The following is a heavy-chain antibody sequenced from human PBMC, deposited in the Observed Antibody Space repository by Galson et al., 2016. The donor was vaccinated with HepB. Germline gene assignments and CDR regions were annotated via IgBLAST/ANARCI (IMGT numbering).Heavy chain of an antibody. J-gene: IGHJ4*02. D-gene: IGHD6-19*01. CDR3: VKGPGMAVAKYYFDY. CDR2: ISWNSGNI. V-gene: IGHV3-9*01. Sequence: SLRLSCAASGFNFDDSAMHWVRQAPGKGLEWVSSISWNSGNIGYADSVKGRFTLSRDNAKDSLYLQMNSLRTEDTALYYCVKGPGMAVAKYYFDYWGQGPLVTVSS. CDR1: GFNFDDSA.